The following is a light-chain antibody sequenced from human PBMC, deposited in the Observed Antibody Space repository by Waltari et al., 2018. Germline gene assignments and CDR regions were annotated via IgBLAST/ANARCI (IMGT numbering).Light chain of an antibody. CDR3: CSYAGSMV. CDR1: STAIGPYHV. V-gene: IGLV2-23*02. Sequence: QSALTQPASVSGSPGQSITISCTGSSTAIGPYHVVSWYQHHPGKAPKPIVYGVTNRPSGVSNRFSGSKSGNTASLTISGLQTEDEADYYCCSYAGSMVFGGGTKLTVL. CDR2: GVT. J-gene: IGLJ2*01.